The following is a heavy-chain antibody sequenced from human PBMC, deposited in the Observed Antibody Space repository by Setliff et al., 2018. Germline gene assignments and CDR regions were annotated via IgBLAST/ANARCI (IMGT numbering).Heavy chain of an antibody. Sequence: PSETLSLTCAVYGGSFSGYYWSWLRQPPGKGLEWIGEINHSGSTNYNPPLKSRVTISVDTSKNQFSLKLSSVTAADTAVYYCARGWGSGWSKEGAFDIWGQGTMVTVSS. CDR3: ARGWGSGWSKEGAFDI. CDR2: INHSGST. CDR1: GGSFSGYY. J-gene: IGHJ3*02. V-gene: IGHV4-34*01. D-gene: IGHD6-19*01.